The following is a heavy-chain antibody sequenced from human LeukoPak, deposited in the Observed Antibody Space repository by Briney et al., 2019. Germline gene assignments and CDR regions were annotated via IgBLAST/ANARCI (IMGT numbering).Heavy chain of an antibody. V-gene: IGHV4-39*07. J-gene: IGHJ4*02. CDR3: ARVWVRSRRFDY. CDR1: GGSISSSSYY. Sequence: KPSETLSLTCTVSGGSISSSSYYWGWIRQPPGKGLEWIGSIYYSGSTYYNPSLKSRVTISVDTSKNQFSLKLSSVTAADTAVYYCARVWVRSRRFDYWGQGTLVTVSS. CDR2: IYYSGST. D-gene: IGHD1-1*01.